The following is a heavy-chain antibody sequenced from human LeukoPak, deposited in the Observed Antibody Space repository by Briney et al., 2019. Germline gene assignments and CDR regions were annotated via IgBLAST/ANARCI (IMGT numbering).Heavy chain of an antibody. V-gene: IGHV3-30*02. CDR3: TNGDCRGGRCSSGAY. Sequence: PWVSLRLSSAASGFTIRSYGMHWVRHAPGMGLEWVAYTRDDRSKNWHGDSVKGQFTISRDNPKNTLYLQMKSLRGEDTAVYYCTNGDCRGGRCSSGAYWGKGTLVTVSS. CDR2: TRDDRSKN. J-gene: IGHJ4*02. D-gene: IGHD2-15*01. CDR1: GFTIRSYG.